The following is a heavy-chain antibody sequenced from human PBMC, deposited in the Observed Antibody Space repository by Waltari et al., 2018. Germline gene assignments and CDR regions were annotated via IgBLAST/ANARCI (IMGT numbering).Heavy chain of an antibody. D-gene: IGHD6-13*01. CDR3: ARGTSSSWYSHYYYYGMDV. CDR2: IYYSGST. Sequence: QVQLQESGPGLVKPSETLSLTCTVSGGSISSYYWSWIRQPPGKGLEWIGDIYYSGSTNYNPSLKSRVTISVDTSKNQFSLKLSSVTAADTAVYYCARGTSSSWYSHYYYYGMDVWGQGTTVTVSS. CDR1: GGSISSYY. V-gene: IGHV4-59*01. J-gene: IGHJ6*02.